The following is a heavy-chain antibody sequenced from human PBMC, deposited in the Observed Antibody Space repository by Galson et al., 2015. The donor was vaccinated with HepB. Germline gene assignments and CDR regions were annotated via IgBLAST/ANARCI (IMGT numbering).Heavy chain of an antibody. D-gene: IGHD2-2*01. Sequence: SLRLSCAASGFTFGDYAMSWFRQAPGKGLEWVGFIRSKAYGGTTEYAASVKGRFTISRDDSKSIAYLQMNSLKTEDTAVYYCTREEYCSSTSCYLYGMDVWGQGTTVTVSS. CDR2: IRSKAYGGTT. V-gene: IGHV3-49*03. CDR1: GFTFGDYA. J-gene: IGHJ6*02. CDR3: TREEYCSSTSCYLYGMDV.